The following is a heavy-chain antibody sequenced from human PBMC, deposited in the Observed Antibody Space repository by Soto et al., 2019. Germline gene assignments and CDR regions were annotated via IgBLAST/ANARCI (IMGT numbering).Heavy chain of an antibody. J-gene: IGHJ6*02. V-gene: IGHV3-15*07. Sequence: EVQLVESGGGLVKPGGSLRLSCAASGFTFSNAWMNWVRQAPGKGLEWVGRIKSKTDGGTTDYAAPVKGRFTISRDDSKNTLYLQMNSLKPEDTAVYYCTTLPAAIPPPPYYYYGMDVWGQGTTVTVSS. CDR3: TTLPAAIPPPPYYYYGMDV. D-gene: IGHD2-2*01. CDR1: GFTFSNAW. CDR2: IKSKTDGGTT.